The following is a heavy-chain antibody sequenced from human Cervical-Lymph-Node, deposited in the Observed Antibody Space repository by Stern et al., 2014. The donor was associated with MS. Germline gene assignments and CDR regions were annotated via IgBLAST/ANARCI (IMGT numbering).Heavy chain of an antibody. CDR2: ISYDGSNK. CDR3: ARDRLDGDYVYYYGLDV. Sequence: VQLLESGGGVVRPGRSLRLSCATSGFTFSRYAVLWVRQAPGKGLEWVDAISYDGSNKFYGDSVKGRFTISRDNSKNTLFLQMNNLRPEDSGVYHCARDRLDGDYVYYYGLDVWGQGTTVTVSS. CDR1: GFTFSRYA. V-gene: IGHV3-30*04. J-gene: IGHJ6*02. D-gene: IGHD4-17*01.